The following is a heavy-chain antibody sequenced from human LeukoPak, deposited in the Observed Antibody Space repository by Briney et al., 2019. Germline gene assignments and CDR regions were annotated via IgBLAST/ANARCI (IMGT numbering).Heavy chain of an antibody. J-gene: IGHJ3*02. CDR2: ISAYNGNT. CDR1: GYTFTNFG. Sequence: ASVKVSCKASGYTFTNFGISWVRQAPGQGLEWMGWISAYNGNTNYAQKVQDRVTMTTDTSTSTAYMELRSLRSDDTGVYYCARAGGWAREDYKADAFDIWGQGTMVTVSS. D-gene: IGHD6-19*01. CDR3: ARAGGWAREDYKADAFDI. V-gene: IGHV1-18*01.